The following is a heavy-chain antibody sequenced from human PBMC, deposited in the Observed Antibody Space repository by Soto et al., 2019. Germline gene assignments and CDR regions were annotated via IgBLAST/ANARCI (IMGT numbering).Heavy chain of an antibody. Sequence: GSLRLSCAASGFTFNIYSIHWVRQTPGRGLEWVAVISYDGTTEYYADSVKGRFTISRDNSNDTLYLQLNSVRTEDTGVYYCARDMRITAAISYYYGMDVWGRGTTVTVS. D-gene: IGHD1-20*01. CDR1: GFTFNIYS. V-gene: IGHV3-30-3*01. CDR3: ARDMRITAAISYYYGMDV. CDR2: ISYDGTTE. J-gene: IGHJ6*02.